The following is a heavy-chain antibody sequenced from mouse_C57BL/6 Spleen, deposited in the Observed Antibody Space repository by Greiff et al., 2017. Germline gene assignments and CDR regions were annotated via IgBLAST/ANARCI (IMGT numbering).Heavy chain of an antibody. CDR3: ARWLIRSYYAMDY. D-gene: IGHD2-3*01. CDR1: GYTFTSYW. J-gene: IGHJ4*01. Sequence: QVQLQQPGAELVKPGASVKLSCKASGYTFTSYWMHWVKQRPGRGLEWIGMIDHNSGGTKYNEKVKSKATLTVAQPSSTAYMQLSSLTSEDSAVYYCARWLIRSYYAMDYWGQGTSVTVSS. V-gene: IGHV1-72*01. CDR2: IDHNSGGT.